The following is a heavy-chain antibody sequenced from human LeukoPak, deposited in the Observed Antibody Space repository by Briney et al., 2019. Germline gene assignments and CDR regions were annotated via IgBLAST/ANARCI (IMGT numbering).Heavy chain of an antibody. D-gene: IGHD3-22*01. CDR1: GHLYSSYA. J-gene: IGHJ5*02. V-gene: IGHV1-69*13. CDR3: AREDSSGYDGWSDP. CDR2: MIATFGTA. Sequence: SVKVFCNASGHLYSSYAISWARQAPGQGFECMGGMIATFGTANYEQKFQGRVTITADESTSTAYMELSSLRSEDTAVYSCAREDSSGYDGWSDPWGQGTLVTVSS.